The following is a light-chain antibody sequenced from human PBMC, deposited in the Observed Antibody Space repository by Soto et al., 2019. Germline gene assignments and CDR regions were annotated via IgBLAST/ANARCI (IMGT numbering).Light chain of an antibody. J-gene: IGKJ4*01. CDR3: MQNTQPRLT. V-gene: IGKV2D-29*01. CDR1: QSLLHSDGKTY. CDR2: EVS. Sequence: DIVMTQTPLSLSVTPGQPASISCKSSQSLLHSDGKTYLYWYLQKPGQVPQPLIYEVSNWFFGVPDRFSGSGPGTDFTLKITRVEAEDVRIYYYMQNTQPRLTFGGGTKVEIK.